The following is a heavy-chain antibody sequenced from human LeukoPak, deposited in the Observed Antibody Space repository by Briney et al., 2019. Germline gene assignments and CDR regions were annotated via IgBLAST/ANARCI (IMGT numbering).Heavy chain of an antibody. CDR2: IYYSGST. J-gene: IGHJ3*02. CDR3: AREYGDYPADAFDI. Sequence: PSETLSLTCTVSGGSISSSSYYWGWIRQPPGKGLEGIGSIYYSGSTYYNPSLKSRVTISVDTSKNQFSLKLSSVTAADTAVYYCAREYGDYPADAFDIWGQGTMVTVSS. V-gene: IGHV4-39*07. D-gene: IGHD4-17*01. CDR1: GGSISSSSYY.